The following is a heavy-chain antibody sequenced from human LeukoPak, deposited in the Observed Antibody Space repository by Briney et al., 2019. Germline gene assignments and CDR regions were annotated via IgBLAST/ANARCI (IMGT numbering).Heavy chain of an antibody. V-gene: IGHV1-8*01. CDR1: GYTFTSYD. J-gene: IGHJ4*02. CDR2: MNPNSGNT. Sequence: ASVKVSRKASGYTFTSYDINWVRQATGQGLEWMGWMNPNSGNTGYAQKFQGRVTMTRNTSISTAYMELSSLRSEDTAVYYCARGLSVRNYDSSGYSYDYWGQGTLVTVSS. D-gene: IGHD3-22*01. CDR3: ARGLSVRNYDSSGYSYDY.